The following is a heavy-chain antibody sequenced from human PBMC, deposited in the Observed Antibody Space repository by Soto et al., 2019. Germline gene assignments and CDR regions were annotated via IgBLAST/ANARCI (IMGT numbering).Heavy chain of an antibody. Sequence: AGGSLRLSCAASGFTFSDYWMSWVRQAPGKGLEWVASIKQDGSEKYYVDSVKGRFTVSRDNANTALSLEMNSLRADDTALYYCASLAPRDWYFDIWGRGTLVTVSS. CDR3: ASLAPRDWYFDI. CDR1: GFTFSDYW. J-gene: IGHJ2*01. CDR2: IKQDGSEK. V-gene: IGHV3-7*03.